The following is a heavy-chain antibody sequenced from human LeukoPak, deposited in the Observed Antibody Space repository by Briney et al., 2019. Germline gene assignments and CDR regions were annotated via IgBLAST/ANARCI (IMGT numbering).Heavy chain of an antibody. CDR1: GYTFTSYD. CDR2: MNPNSGNT. CDR3: AKDMDTAMVTGFDY. Sequence: GASVKVSCKASGYTFTSYDINWVRQATGQGLEWMGWMNPNSGNTGYAQKFQGRVTMTRNTSISTAYMELSSLRAEDTALYYCAKDMDTAMVTGFDYWGQGTLVTVSS. J-gene: IGHJ4*02. D-gene: IGHD5-18*01. V-gene: IGHV1-8*01.